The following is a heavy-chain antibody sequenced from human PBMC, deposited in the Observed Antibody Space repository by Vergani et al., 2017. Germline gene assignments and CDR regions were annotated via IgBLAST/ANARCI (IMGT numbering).Heavy chain of an antibody. V-gene: IGHV1-69*18. J-gene: IGHJ4*02. CDR3: ARPHGDILPPDPRRLDY. CDR2: IIPIFGTA. CDR1: GYTFTSYY. Sequence: QVQLVQSGAEVKKPGASVKVSCKASGYTFTSYYMHWVRQAPGQGLEWMGRIIPIFGTANYAQKFQGRVTITADESTSTAYMDLSNLRSEDTAVYYCARPHGDILPPDPRRLDYWGQGTLVTVSS.